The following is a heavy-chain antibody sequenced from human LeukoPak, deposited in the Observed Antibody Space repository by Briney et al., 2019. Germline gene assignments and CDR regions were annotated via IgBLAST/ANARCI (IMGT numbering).Heavy chain of an antibody. J-gene: IGHJ6*03. Sequence: SETLSLTCAVSGGSISSSNWWSWIRQPPGKGLEWIGAINHSGSTNYNPSLKSRVTISVDTSKNQFSLKLSSVTAADTAVYYCARGSVEYCSSTSCFRAYYYYYMDVWGKGTTVTVSS. D-gene: IGHD2-2*01. CDR2: INHSGST. CDR3: ARGSVEYCSSTSCFRAYYYYYMDV. CDR1: GGSISSSNW. V-gene: IGHV4-4*02.